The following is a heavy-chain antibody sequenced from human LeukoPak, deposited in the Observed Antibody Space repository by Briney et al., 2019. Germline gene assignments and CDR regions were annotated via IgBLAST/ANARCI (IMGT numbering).Heavy chain of an antibody. V-gene: IGHV1-2*04. CDR1: GYTFTGYY. J-gene: IGHJ4*02. Sequence: ASVKVSCKASGYTFTGYYMHWVRQAPGQGLEWMGWINPNSGGTNYAQKFQGWVTMTRDTSISTAYMELSRLRSEDTAVYYCATSSGSSSGLFDYWGQGTLVTVSS. CDR3: ATSSGSSSGLFDY. CDR2: INPNSGGT. D-gene: IGHD6-19*01.